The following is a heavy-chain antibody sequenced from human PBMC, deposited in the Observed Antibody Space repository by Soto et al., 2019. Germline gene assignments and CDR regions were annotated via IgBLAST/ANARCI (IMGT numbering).Heavy chain of an antibody. CDR3: ARSLYTSGLYYFDF. CDR2: INPNSGGT. J-gene: IGHJ4*02. CDR1: GCSFIGYY. V-gene: IGHV1-2*02. D-gene: IGHD6-19*01. Sequence: ASVKVSCKASGCSFIGYYMHWVRQAPGQGLEWMGWINPNSGGTDYAQKFQGRVTMTRDTSISTVYMGLTSLTSDDTAVYYCARSLYTSGLYYFDFWGQGTLVTVSS.